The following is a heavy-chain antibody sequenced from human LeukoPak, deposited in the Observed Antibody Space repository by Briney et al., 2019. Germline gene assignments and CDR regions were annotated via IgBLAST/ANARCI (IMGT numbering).Heavy chain of an antibody. CDR1: GYTLTELS. CDR2: FDPEDGET. CDR3: ARGLTYYYGSGSYLHDAFDI. Sequence: ASVKVSCKVSGYTLTELSMHWVRQAPGKGLEWMGGFDPEDGETIYAQKFQGRVTMTEDTSTDTAYMELSSLRSEDTAVYYCARGLTYYYGSGSYLHDAFDIWSQGTMVTVSS. J-gene: IGHJ3*02. V-gene: IGHV1-24*01. D-gene: IGHD3-10*01.